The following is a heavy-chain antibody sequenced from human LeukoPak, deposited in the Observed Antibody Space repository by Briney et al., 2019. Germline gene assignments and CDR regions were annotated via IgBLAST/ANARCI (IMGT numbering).Heavy chain of an antibody. CDR3: ARGHPSSSWYSRGYRWFDP. Sequence: ASVKVSCKASGYTFTSYDINWVRQATGQGLEWMGWMNPNSGNTGYAQKFQSRVTMTRNTSISTAYMELSSLRSEDTAVYYCARGHPSSSWYSRGYRWFDPWGQGTLVTVSS. D-gene: IGHD6-13*01. CDR2: MNPNSGNT. J-gene: IGHJ5*02. V-gene: IGHV1-8*01. CDR1: GYTFTSYD.